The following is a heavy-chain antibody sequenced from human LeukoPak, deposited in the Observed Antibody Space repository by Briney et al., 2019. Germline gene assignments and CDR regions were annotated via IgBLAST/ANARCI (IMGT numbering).Heavy chain of an antibody. CDR3: AKDIFGYSSSRAIDY. Sequence: GRSLRLSCAASGFTFDDYAMHWVRKAPGKGLEWVSGLTWNSGSVAYADSVKGRFTISRDNAKNSLYLQMNSLRAEDTALYYCAKDIFGYSSSRAIDYWGQGTLVTVSS. J-gene: IGHJ4*02. V-gene: IGHV3-9*01. CDR2: LTWNSGSV. CDR1: GFTFDDYA. D-gene: IGHD6-13*01.